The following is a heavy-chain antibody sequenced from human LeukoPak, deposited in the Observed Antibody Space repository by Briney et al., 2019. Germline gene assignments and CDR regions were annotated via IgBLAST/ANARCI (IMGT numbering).Heavy chain of an antibody. J-gene: IGHJ3*02. CDR3: ARDSSSWALNDAFDI. D-gene: IGHD1-26*01. CDR1: EFTFSSYG. Sequence: GGSLRLSCAASEFTFSSYGMHWVRQAPGKGLEWVAVIWYDGSNKYYADSVKGRFTISRDNSKNTLYLQMNSLRAEDTAVYYCARDSSSWALNDAFDIWSQGTMVTVSS. V-gene: IGHV3-33*01. CDR2: IWYDGSNK.